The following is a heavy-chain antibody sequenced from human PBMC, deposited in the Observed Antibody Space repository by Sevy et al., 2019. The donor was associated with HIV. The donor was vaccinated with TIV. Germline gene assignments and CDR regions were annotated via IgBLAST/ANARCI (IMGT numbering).Heavy chain of an antibody. D-gene: IGHD3-22*01. J-gene: IGHJ4*02. Sequence: GGSLRLSCAASGFTFSSHSMSWVRQAPGKGLEWVSSLSSSSTYIFHADSVKGRFTISRDNAKNSLYLQMNSLRAEDTAVYYCARSYYDASGYSTFDYWGQGTLVNVSS. V-gene: IGHV3-21*01. CDR2: LSSSSTYI. CDR3: ARSYYDASGYSTFDY. CDR1: GFTFSSHS.